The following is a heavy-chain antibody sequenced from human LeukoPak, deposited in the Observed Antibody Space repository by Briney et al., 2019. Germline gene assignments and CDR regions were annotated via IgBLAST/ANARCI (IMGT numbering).Heavy chain of an antibody. CDR1: GYTFTGYY. Sequence: ASVKVSCKATGYTFTGYYVHWARQAPGQGLAWMGWINPNSGGTNYAQKFQGRVTMTMDTSISTAYMELARLRSDDTAVYYCARGDHFDILTGYQTPSHLSDYWGQGTLVTVSS. D-gene: IGHD3-9*01. J-gene: IGHJ4*02. V-gene: IGHV1-2*02. CDR3: ARGDHFDILTGYQTPSHLSDY. CDR2: INPNSGGT.